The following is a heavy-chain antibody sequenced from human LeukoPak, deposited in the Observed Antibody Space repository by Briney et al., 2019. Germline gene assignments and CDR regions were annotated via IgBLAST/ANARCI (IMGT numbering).Heavy chain of an antibody. CDR2: IYSGGST. D-gene: IGHD3-22*01. CDR3: ARGYYDSSGYYYVDLPTYYFDY. CDR1: GFTASSNY. Sequence: PGGSLRLSCAASGFTASSNYMSWVRQAPGKGLEWVSVIYSGGSTYYADSVKGRFTISRDNSKNTLYLQMNSLRAEDTAVYYCARGYYDSSGYYYVDLPTYYFDYWGQGTLVTASS. V-gene: IGHV3-53*01. J-gene: IGHJ4*02.